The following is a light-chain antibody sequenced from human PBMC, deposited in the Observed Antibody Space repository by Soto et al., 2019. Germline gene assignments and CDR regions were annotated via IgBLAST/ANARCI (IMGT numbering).Light chain of an antibody. Sequence: QSALTQPRSVSGSPGQSVTISCAGTRSDVGAYNYVSWHQQVPGKAPKVIIFDVSKRPSGVPDRFSGSRSGNTASLTISGLQADDEAHYYCCSYAGSYTHWVFGGGTKLTVL. V-gene: IGLV2-11*01. CDR1: RSDVGAYNY. CDR2: DVS. J-gene: IGLJ3*02. CDR3: CSYAGSYTHWV.